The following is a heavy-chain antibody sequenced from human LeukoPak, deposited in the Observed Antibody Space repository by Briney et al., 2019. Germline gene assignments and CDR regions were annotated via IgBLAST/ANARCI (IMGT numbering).Heavy chain of an antibody. J-gene: IGHJ4*02. CDR1: GFTFSTYA. CDR2: ISGGVETT. Sequence: PGGSLRLSGAASGFTFSTYAMNWVRQAPGEGLEWVSAISGGVETTYNADSVKGRFIISRDNSKNTLYLQMKGLRAEDTGIYYCAKGDGGSCSSSSCSTYFDYWGQGTLVTVSS. CDR3: AKGDGGSCSSSSCSTYFDY. D-gene: IGHD2-15*01. V-gene: IGHV3-23*01.